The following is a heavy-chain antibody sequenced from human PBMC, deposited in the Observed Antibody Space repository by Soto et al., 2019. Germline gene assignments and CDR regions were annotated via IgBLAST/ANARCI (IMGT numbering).Heavy chain of an antibody. CDR1: GFTLSSYG. D-gene: IGHD5-18*01. Sequence: QVQLVESGGGVVQPGRSLRLSCAASGFTLSSYGMHWVRQAPGKGLEWVAVISYDGSNKYYADSVKGRFTISRDNSKNTLYLQMNSLRAEDTAVYYCAKDWQLWLGDYYYGMDVWGQGTTVTVSS. CDR3: AKDWQLWLGDYYYGMDV. CDR2: ISYDGSNK. V-gene: IGHV3-30*18. J-gene: IGHJ6*02.